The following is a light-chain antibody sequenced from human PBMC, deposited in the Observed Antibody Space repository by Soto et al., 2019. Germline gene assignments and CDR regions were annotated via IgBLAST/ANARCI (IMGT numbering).Light chain of an antibody. CDR2: LAS. CDR3: QQRGNWPS. Sequence: EIVMTQSPATLSVSPGERATLSCRASQSVNTNLAWYQQKPGQAPRLLIYLASNRAAGVPARFSGSGSGTDFTLTISSLEPEDFAVYYCQQRGNWPSFGGGTKVDIK. V-gene: IGKV3-11*01. CDR1: QSVNTN. J-gene: IGKJ4*01.